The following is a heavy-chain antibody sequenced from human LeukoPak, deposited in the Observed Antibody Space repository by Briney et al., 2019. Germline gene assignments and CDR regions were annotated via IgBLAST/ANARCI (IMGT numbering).Heavy chain of an antibody. D-gene: IGHD3-10*01. CDR3: ARGRMVRGVNYYYYGMDV. V-gene: IGHV1-69*13. Sequence: SVKVSCKASGGTFSSYAISWVRQAPGQGLEWMGGIIPIFGTANYAQKFQGRVTITADESTSTAYMELSSLRSEDTAVYYCARGRMVRGVNYYYYGMDVWGQGTTVTVSS. J-gene: IGHJ6*02. CDR1: GGTFSSYA. CDR2: IIPIFGTA.